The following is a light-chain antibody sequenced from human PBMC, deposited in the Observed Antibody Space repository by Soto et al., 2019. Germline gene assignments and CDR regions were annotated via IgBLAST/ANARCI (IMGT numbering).Light chain of an antibody. J-gene: IGLJ3*02. Sequence: QCALTQSRSVSGSPGQSVTISCTGTSSDVGGYNYVSWYQQHPGKAPKLMIYDVSKRPSGVPDRFSGSKSGNTASLTISGLQAEDEADYYCCSYAGSYIHWVFGGGTQLTVL. CDR3: CSYAGSYIHWV. CDR2: DVS. CDR1: SSDVGGYNY. V-gene: IGLV2-11*01.